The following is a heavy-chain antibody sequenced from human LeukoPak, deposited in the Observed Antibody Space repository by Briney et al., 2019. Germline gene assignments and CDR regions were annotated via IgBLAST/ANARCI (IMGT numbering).Heavy chain of an antibody. D-gene: IGHD6-13*01. V-gene: IGHV3-66*02. Sequence: GGSLRLSCAASGFIVSGDFMSWVRQAPGKGLEWVSVIYSDGSTYYADSVKGRFTISRDNSKNTLYLQMNGLRAEDTAVYYCAKDWEDSSSWNYFDYWGQGTLVTVSS. CDR1: GFIVSGDF. CDR3: AKDWEDSSSWNYFDY. CDR2: IYSDGST. J-gene: IGHJ4*02.